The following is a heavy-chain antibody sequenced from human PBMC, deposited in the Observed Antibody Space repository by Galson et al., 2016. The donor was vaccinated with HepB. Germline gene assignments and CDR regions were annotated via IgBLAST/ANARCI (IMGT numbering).Heavy chain of an antibody. Sequence: SLRLSCAASGFTFGSYNMNWVRQAPGKGLEWIAHIASTDGTTDYADSVKGRFTISRDNAKNSLFLQMNSLRADDTALYYCARGEGSGSWLVGHWGQGTLVTVSS. CDR2: IASTDGTT. CDR3: ARGEGSGSWLVGH. V-gene: IGHV3-48*01. D-gene: IGHD1-26*01. J-gene: IGHJ4*02. CDR1: GFTFGSYN.